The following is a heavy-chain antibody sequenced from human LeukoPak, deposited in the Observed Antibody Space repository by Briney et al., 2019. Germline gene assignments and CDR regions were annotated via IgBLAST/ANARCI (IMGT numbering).Heavy chain of an antibody. CDR2: IIPIFGTA. Sequence: SVKVSCKASGGTFSSYAISWVRQAPGQGLEWMGGIIPIFGTANYAQKFQGRVTITADKSTSTAYMELSSLRSEDTAVYYCARDLLRYFDWLSMAGYWGQGTLVSVSS. V-gene: IGHV1-69*06. D-gene: IGHD3-9*01. CDR3: ARDLLRYFDWLSMAGY. CDR1: GGTFSSYA. J-gene: IGHJ4*02.